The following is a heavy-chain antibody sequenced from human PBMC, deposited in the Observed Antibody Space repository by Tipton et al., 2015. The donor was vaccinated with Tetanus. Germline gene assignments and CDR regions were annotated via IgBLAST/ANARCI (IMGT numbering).Heavy chain of an antibody. D-gene: IGHD3-22*01. J-gene: IGHJ4*02. Sequence: SLRLSCAASGFTFDDHAMHWVRQAPGKGLEWVSLISWDGGSTYYADSVKGRFTISRDNSKNSLYLQMNSLRTEDTALYYCAKDSPYSRYYDSSGSFFDYWGQGTLVTVSS. CDR3: AKDSPYSRYYDSSGSFFDY. CDR2: ISWDGGST. CDR1: GFTFDDHA. V-gene: IGHV3-43*01.